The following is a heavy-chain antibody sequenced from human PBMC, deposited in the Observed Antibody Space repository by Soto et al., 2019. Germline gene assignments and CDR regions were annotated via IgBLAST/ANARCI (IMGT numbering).Heavy chain of an antibody. CDR2: IYYSGST. D-gene: IGHD3-16*01. J-gene: IGHJ4*02. CDR1: GGSISNYY. Sequence: QVQLQESGPGLVKPSETLSLTCTVSGGSISNYYWSWIRQPPGKGLEWIGYIYYSGSTNYNPSLKSRVTISVDTSKNQFSLKLSSVTAADTAVYYCARRWGTTFDDWGQGTLVTVSS. V-gene: IGHV4-59*08. CDR3: ARRWGTTFDD.